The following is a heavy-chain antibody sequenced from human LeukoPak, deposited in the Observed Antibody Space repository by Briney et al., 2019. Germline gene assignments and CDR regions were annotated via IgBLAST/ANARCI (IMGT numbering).Heavy chain of an antibody. Sequence: SETLSLTCAVSGYSISSGYYWGWIRQPPGKGLEWIGSIYHSGSTYYNPSLKSRVTISVDTSKNQFSLKLSSVTAADTAVYYCAGLGGTKGYWGQGTLVIVSS. CDR3: AGLGGTKGY. CDR2: IYHSGST. D-gene: IGHD2-2*01. J-gene: IGHJ4*02. V-gene: IGHV4-38-2*01. CDR1: GYSISSGYY.